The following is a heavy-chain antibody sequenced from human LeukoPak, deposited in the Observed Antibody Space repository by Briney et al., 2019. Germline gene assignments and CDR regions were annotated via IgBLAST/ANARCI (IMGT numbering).Heavy chain of an antibody. CDR1: GFALSSYW. Sequence: GGSLGLSCAASGFALSSYWMSWVRQAPGKGLEWVANIKEDGSEKYYVDSVKGRFTIPRDNAKNSLYLYMNSLRAEDTAVYYCAREAVAGTYYFDYWGQGTLVTVSS. CDR2: IKEDGSEK. V-gene: IGHV3-7*01. D-gene: IGHD6-19*01. J-gene: IGHJ4*02. CDR3: AREAVAGTYYFDY.